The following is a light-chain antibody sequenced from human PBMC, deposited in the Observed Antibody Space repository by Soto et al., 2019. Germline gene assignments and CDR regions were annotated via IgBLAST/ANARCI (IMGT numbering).Light chain of an antibody. V-gene: IGLV2-11*01. CDR2: GVT. CDR1: SSDVGGYNY. CDR3: CSYAGSDILI. Sequence: QSALTQPRSVSGSPGQSGTISCTGTSSDVGGYNYVSWYQRHPGKAPKLIISGVTKRPSGVPDRFSGSKSGNTASLTISGLQAEDEADYDCCSYAGSDILIFGGGTKVTVL. J-gene: IGLJ2*01.